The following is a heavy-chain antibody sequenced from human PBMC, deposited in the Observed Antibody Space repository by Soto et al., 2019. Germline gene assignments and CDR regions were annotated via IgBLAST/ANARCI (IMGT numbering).Heavy chain of an antibody. J-gene: IGHJ5*02. CDR1: GFPFSSYA. D-gene: IGHD3-3*01. CDR3: ANGGFWSGSTPFSWFDP. Sequence: GGSLRLSCAASGFPFSSYAMSWVRPAPGKGLEWVSAISGSGGSTYYADSVKGRFTISRDNSKNTLYLQMNNLRAEDTAVYYCANGGFWSGSTPFSWFDPWGQGTLVTVSS. CDR2: ISGSGGST. V-gene: IGHV3-23*01.